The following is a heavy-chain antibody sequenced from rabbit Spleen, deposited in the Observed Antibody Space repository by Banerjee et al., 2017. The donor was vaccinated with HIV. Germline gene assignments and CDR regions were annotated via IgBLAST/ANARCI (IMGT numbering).Heavy chain of an antibody. D-gene: IGHD8-1*01. CDR1: GVSFSFSSY. J-gene: IGHJ6*01. CDR3: ARDTGSSFSTYGMDL. Sequence: QEQLVESGGGLVKPEGSLTLTCTASGVSFSFSSYMCWVRQAPGKGLEWIACIDSGSRDFTYSASWAQGRFTISKTSSTTVTLQMTSLTVADTATYFCARDTGSSFSTYGMDLWGQGTLVTVS. CDR2: IDSGSRDFT. V-gene: IGHV1S45*01.